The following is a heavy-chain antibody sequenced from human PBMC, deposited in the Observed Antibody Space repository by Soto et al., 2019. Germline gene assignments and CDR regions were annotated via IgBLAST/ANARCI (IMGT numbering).Heavy chain of an antibody. CDR1: GGTFSTYT. Sequence: QVQLVQSGAEVKKPGSSVKVSCKASGGTFSTYTITWVRQAPGQGREWMGGIIPIFGTANYPQKFQGRITITADESTSTAYMELSSLRSEDTAVYYCARSQDSSGYWNNYFDPWGQGTLVTVSA. V-gene: IGHV1-69*01. D-gene: IGHD3-22*01. CDR2: IIPIFGTA. CDR3: ARSQDSSGYWNNYFDP. J-gene: IGHJ5*02.